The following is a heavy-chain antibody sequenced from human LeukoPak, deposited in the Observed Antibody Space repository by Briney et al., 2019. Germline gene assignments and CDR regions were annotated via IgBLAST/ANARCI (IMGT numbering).Heavy chain of an antibody. J-gene: IGHJ6*02. CDR2: ISSSSSFI. CDR3: ARDICSDGVCYYGMDV. CDR1: GFTFSTYS. Sequence: GGSLRLSCAASGFTFSTYSMNWVRQTPGKGLEWVSSISSSSSFIYYTDSVKGRFTISRDNAKNSLYLQMNSLRTEDTAVYYCARDICSDGVCYYGMDVWGQGTTVTVSS. D-gene: IGHD2-8*01. V-gene: IGHV3-21*06.